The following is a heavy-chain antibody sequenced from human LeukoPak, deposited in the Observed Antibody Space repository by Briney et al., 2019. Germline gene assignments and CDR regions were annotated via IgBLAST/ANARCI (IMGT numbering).Heavy chain of an antibody. J-gene: IGHJ4*02. D-gene: IGHD3-22*01. Sequence: GGSLRLSCAASGFSFKDYWMSWVRQAPGKGLEWVSAISGSGGSTYYADSVKGRFTISRDNSKNTLYLQMNSLRAEDTAVYYCAKDHLPYYYDSSGYRHPSDYWGQGTLVTVSS. CDR3: AKDHLPYYYDSSGYRHPSDY. CDR2: ISGSGGST. V-gene: IGHV3-23*01. CDR1: GFSFKDYW.